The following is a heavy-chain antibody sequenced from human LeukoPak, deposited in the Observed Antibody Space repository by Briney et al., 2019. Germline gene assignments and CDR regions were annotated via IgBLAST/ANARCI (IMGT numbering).Heavy chain of an antibody. J-gene: IGHJ4*02. CDR3: ARDLRAGQWLAKGGFDY. V-gene: IGHV3-30-3*01. D-gene: IGHD6-19*01. CDR1: GFTFSSYA. CDR2: ISYDGSNK. Sequence: PGGSLRLSCAASGFTFSSYAMHWVRQAPGKGLEWVAVISYDGSNKYYADSVKGRFTISRDNSKNTLYLQMNSLRAEDTAVYYCARDLRAGQWLAKGGFDYWGQGTLVTVSS.